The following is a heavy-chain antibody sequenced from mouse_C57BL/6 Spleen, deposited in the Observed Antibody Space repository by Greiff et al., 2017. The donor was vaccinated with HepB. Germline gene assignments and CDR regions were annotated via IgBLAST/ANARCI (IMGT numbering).Heavy chain of an antibody. V-gene: IGHV1-53*01. D-gene: IGHD1-1*01. Sequence: QVQLQQPGPELVKPGASVKLSCKASGYTFTSYWMHWVKQRPGQGLEWIGNINPSNGGTNYNEKFKSKATLTVDKSSSTAYMQLSSLTSEDSAVYYCARPLITTVVEDAMDYWGQGTSVTVSS. CDR1: GYTFTSYW. CDR3: ARPLITTVVEDAMDY. J-gene: IGHJ4*01. CDR2: INPSNGGT.